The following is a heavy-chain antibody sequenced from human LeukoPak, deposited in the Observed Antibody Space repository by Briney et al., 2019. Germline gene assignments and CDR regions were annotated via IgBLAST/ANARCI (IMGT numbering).Heavy chain of an antibody. J-gene: IGHJ5*02. CDR3: ARDRIAAYNWFDP. V-gene: IGHV3-21*01. CDR1: GFTFSSYS. CDR2: ISSSSSYI. Sequence: PGGSLRLSCAASGFTFSSYSMNWVRQALGKGPEWVSSISSSSSYIYYADSVKGRFTISRDNAKNSLYLQMNSLRAEDTAVYYCARDRIAAYNWFDPWGQGTLVTVSS. D-gene: IGHD6-13*01.